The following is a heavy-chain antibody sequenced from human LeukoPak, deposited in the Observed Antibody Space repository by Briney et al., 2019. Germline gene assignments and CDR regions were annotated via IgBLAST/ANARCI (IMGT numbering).Heavy chain of an antibody. J-gene: IGHJ4*02. CDR3: ARAPGYCSSTSCLYFDY. D-gene: IGHD2-2*01. CDR1: GFTFSSYA. CDR2: ISYDGSNK. Sequence: GGSLRLSCAASGFTFSSYAMHWVRQAPGKGLEWVAVISYDGSNKYYADSVKGRFTISRDNSKNTLYLQMSSLRAEDTAVYYCARAPGYCSSTSCLYFDYWGQGALVTVSS. V-gene: IGHV3-30-3*01.